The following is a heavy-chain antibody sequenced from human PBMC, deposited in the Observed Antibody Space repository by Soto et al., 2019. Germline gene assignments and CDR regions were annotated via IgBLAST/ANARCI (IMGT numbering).Heavy chain of an antibody. CDR2: ISWDGGST. Sequence: HPGGSLRLSCAASGFTFDDYTMHWVRQAPGKGLEWVSLISWDGGSTYYADSVKGRFTISRDNSKNSLYLQMNSLRTEDTALYYCAKGERCSSTSCYAGFVRRSEMDVWGQGTTVTVSS. V-gene: IGHV3-43*01. D-gene: IGHD2-2*01. CDR3: AKGERCSSTSCYAGFVRRSEMDV. CDR1: GFTFDDYT. J-gene: IGHJ6*02.